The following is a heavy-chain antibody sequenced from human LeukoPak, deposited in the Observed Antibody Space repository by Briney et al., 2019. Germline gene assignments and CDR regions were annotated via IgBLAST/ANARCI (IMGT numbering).Heavy chain of an antibody. V-gene: IGHV1-2*02. CDR1: GGTFSSCA. J-gene: IGHJ4*02. CDR2: SNPNSGGT. CDR3: ARARSSIAPPPPFDY. D-gene: IGHD6-6*01. Sequence: VASVKVSCTASGGTFSSCAISWVRQAPGQGLEWMGGSNPNSGGTNYAQTFQGRVAMTRDTSISPAYMELSRLRSDDTAVYYSARARSSIAPPPPFDYWGQGTLVTVSS.